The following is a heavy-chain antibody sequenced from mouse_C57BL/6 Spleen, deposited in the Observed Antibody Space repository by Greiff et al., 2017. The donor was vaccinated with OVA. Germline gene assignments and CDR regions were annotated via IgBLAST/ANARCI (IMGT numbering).Heavy chain of an antibody. CDR3: ASDPITTVVATRGYCDV. V-gene: IGHV1-19*01. J-gene: IGHJ1*03. Sequence: VQLKQSGPVLVKPGASVKMSCKASGYTFTDYYMNWVKQSHGKSLEWIGVINPYNGGTSYNQKFKGTATLTVDKSSSTAYMELNSLTSEDAAVYYCASDPITTVVATRGYCDVWGTGTTVTVSS. CDR2: INPYNGGT. CDR1: GYTFTDYY. D-gene: IGHD1-1*01.